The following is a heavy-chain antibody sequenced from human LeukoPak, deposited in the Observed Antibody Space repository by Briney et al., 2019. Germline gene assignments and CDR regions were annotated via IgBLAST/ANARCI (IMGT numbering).Heavy chain of an antibody. CDR3: ARRYSYYYYYMDV. J-gene: IGHJ6*03. D-gene: IGHD1-1*01. V-gene: IGHV4-34*01. CDR1: GGSFSGYY. CDR2: INHSGST. Sequence: SETLSLTCAVYGGSFSGYYWSWIRQPPGKGLEWIGEINHSGSTNYNPSLKSRVTISVDTSKNQFSLKLSSVTAADTAVYYCARRYSYYYYYMDVWGKGTTVTISS.